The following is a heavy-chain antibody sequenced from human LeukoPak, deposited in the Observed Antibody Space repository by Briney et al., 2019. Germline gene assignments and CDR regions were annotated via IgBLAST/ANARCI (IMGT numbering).Heavy chain of an antibody. D-gene: IGHD6-19*01. Sequence: GTLRLSCAASGFTFSSYDMSWVRQAPGKGLEWVSRVSGSGGTTYYADSVKGRFTMSRDNSKNTVYLQMNNLRAEDTAVYYCAKGMGSGWSIMGTYFDYWGRGTLVTASS. V-gene: IGHV3-23*01. J-gene: IGHJ4*02. CDR1: GFTFSSYD. CDR3: AKGMGSGWSIMGTYFDY. CDR2: VSGSGGTT.